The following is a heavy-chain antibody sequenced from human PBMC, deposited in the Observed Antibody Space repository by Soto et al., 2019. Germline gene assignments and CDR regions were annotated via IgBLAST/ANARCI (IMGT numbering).Heavy chain of an antibody. CDR1: GYTFTNFG. V-gene: IGHV1-18*01. Sequence: ASVKVSCKTSGYTFTNFGLSWVRQAPGQGLEWMGWISAYNGNTNYAQNFQGRVTMTTDTSTSTAYMELSSLTSDDTAVYYCARAPLGIIVAPDFWGQGTLVTVSS. D-gene: IGHD3-22*01. CDR3: ARAPLGIIVAPDF. J-gene: IGHJ4*02. CDR2: ISAYNGNT.